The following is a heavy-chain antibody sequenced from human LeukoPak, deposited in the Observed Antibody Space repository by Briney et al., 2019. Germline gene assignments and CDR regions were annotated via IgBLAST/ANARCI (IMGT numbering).Heavy chain of an antibody. D-gene: IGHD5-18*01. CDR1: GFTFSSYG. CDR3: AKDRYSYAFEYSDS. J-gene: IGHJ4*02. V-gene: IGHV3-30*18. CDR2: ISNDGSKK. Sequence: GGSLRLSCAASGFTFSSYGMHWVRQAPSKGLDWVAVISNDGSKKYYADSVKGRLTISRDNSKNTLSLQVSSLRTEDTAVYYCAKDRYSYAFEYSDSWGQGTLVTVSS.